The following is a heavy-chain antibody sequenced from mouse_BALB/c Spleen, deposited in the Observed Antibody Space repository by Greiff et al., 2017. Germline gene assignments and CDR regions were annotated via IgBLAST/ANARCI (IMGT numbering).Heavy chain of an antibody. Sequence: QVQLQQSGAELVRPGTSVKVSCKASGYAFTNYLIEWVKQRPGQGLEWIGVINPGSGGTNYNEKFKGKATLTADKSSSTAYMQLSSLTSDDSAVYFRARSDYDYAMDYWGQGTSVTVSS. J-gene: IGHJ4*01. CDR3: ARSDYDYAMDY. V-gene: IGHV1-54*01. D-gene: IGHD2-4*01. CDR1: GYAFTNYL. CDR2: INPGSGGT.